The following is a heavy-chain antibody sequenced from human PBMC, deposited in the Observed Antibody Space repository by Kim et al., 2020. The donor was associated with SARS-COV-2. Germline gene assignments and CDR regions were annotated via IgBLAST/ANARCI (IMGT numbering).Heavy chain of an antibody. CDR3: ARGRGSYYFDY. Sequence: GYAQKFQGRVTMTRNTSISTAYMELSSLRSEDTAVYYCARGRGSYYFDYWGQGTLVTVSS. V-gene: IGHV1-8*01. D-gene: IGHD1-26*01. J-gene: IGHJ4*02.